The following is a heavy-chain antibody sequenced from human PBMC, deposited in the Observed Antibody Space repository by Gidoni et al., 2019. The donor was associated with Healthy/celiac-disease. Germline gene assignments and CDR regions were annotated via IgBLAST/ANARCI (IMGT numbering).Heavy chain of an antibody. CDR3: ARESRADGYPIN. Sequence: QVQLVQSGAEVKKPGSSVKVSCKASGGTFSSYAIRWVRQAPGQGLEWMGRIIPIFGIANYAQKFQGRVTITADKSTSTAYMELSSLRSEDTAVYYCARESRADGYPINWGQGTLVTVSS. J-gene: IGHJ4*02. CDR1: GGTFSSYA. CDR2: IIPIFGIA. D-gene: IGHD5-12*01. V-gene: IGHV1-69*04.